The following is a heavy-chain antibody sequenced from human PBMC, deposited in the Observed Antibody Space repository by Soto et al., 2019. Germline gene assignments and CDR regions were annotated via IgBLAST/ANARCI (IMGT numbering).Heavy chain of an antibody. CDR1: GFSLSTSGVG. J-gene: IGHJ4*02. CDR3: AHSPTIFNY. CDR2: IYWDDDK. V-gene: IGHV2-5*02. D-gene: IGHD5-12*01. Sequence: QITLKESGPTLVRPTQTLTLTCTFSGFSLSTSGVGVGWIRQPPGKALEWLALIYWDDDKRYSPSLKSRLTITKDTSKNQVVLTMIHMDPVDTATYYCAHSPTIFNYWGQGTLVTVSS.